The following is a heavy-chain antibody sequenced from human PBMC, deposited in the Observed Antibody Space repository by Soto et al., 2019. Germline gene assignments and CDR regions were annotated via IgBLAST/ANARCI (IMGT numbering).Heavy chain of an antibody. D-gene: IGHD5-12*01. CDR2: ISWNSGSI. CDR1: GFTFDDCA. J-gene: IGHJ4*02. CDR3: AKDMGPDGYTTFDY. Sequence: VQLVESGGGLVQPGRSLRLSCAASGFTFDDCAMHWVRQAPGKGLDWVSGISWNSGSIGYADSVMGRFTISRDNAKNSLYLQMNSLRAEDTALYYCAKDMGPDGYTTFDYWGQGTLVTVSS. V-gene: IGHV3-9*01.